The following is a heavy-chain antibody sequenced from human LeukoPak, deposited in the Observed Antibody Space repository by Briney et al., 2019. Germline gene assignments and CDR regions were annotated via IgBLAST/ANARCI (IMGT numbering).Heavy chain of an antibody. J-gene: IGHJ4*02. CDR2: IYYSGST. V-gene: IGHV4-59*01. Sequence: SETLSLTCTVSGGSISSYYWSWIRQPPGKGLEWIGYIYYSGSTNYNPSLKSRVTISVDTSKNQFSLKLSSVTAADTAVYYCARTVVVAATTNRGFDYGGQGTLVTVSS. D-gene: IGHD2-15*01. CDR3: ARTVVVAATTNRGFDY. CDR1: GGSISSYY.